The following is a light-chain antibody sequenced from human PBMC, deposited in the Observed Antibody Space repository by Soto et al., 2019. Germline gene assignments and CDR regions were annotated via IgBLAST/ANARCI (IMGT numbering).Light chain of an antibody. Sequence: EIVLTQSPGTLSLSPGERATLSCRASQSVNNNYLAWYQQKPGQAPRPLIYDASRRATGIPDRFSCSGYGTDFSLTISRLEPEDYAVYYYQQYGRTPPITFGQGTRLEIK. CDR3: QQYGRTPPIT. CDR2: DAS. CDR1: QSVNNNY. J-gene: IGKJ5*01. V-gene: IGKV3-20*01.